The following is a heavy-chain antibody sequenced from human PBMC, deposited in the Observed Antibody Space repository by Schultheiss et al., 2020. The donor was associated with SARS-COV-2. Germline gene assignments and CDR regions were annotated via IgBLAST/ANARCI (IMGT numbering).Heavy chain of an antibody. CDR2: IYPADSDS. V-gene: IGHV5-51*01. J-gene: IGHJ5*02. CDR3: ARQHNSSSSGWFNP. CDR1: GYSFTSYW. D-gene: IGHD6-6*01. Sequence: GESLKISCKGSGYSFTSYWIGWVRQQPGKGLEWMGIIYPADSDSRYSPSFQGQVTISADKSISTAYLQWSSLKASDTAMYYCARQHNSSSSGWFNPWGQGTLVTVSS.